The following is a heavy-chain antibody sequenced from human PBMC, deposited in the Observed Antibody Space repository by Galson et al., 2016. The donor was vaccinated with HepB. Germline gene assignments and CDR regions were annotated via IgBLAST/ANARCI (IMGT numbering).Heavy chain of an antibody. Sequence: SETLSLTCVVSGASISSTNWWNWVRQPPGKGLEWIGEIYHSGSTNYSPSLESRVTIEVAKAKHLFSLRLTSVTAADTAVYHCASRIYITSWYAPVLSYWGQGSLVTVSS. J-gene: IGHJ4*02. CDR1: GASISSTNW. CDR2: IYHSGST. D-gene: IGHD6-13*01. CDR3: ASRIYITSWYAPVLSY. V-gene: IGHV4-4*02.